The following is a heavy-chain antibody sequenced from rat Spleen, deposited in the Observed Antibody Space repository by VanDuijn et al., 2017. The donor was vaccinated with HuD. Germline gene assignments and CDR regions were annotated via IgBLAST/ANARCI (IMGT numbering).Heavy chain of an antibody. D-gene: IGHD1-12*03. CDR1: GFSLTSFH. CDR3: ASQYYYDGYYRDY. J-gene: IGHJ2*01. Sequence: QVQVRESGPGLVQPSQTLSLTCTVSGFSLTSFHVHWVRQPPGKGLEWMGRIQNGGNTDYNSGLKSRLSISRDTSKSQVFLKVNNLQTEDTAMYFCASQYYYDGYYRDYWGQGVMVTVSS. CDR2: IQNGGNT. V-gene: IGHV2-27*01.